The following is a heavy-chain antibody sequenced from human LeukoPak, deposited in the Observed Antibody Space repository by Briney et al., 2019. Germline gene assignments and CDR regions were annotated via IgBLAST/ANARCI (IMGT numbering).Heavy chain of an antibody. V-gene: IGHV3-7*05. CDR3: ARANSFDI. CDR1: GFTFSNYW. J-gene: IGHJ3*02. Sequence: GGSLRLSCAASGFTFSNYWMSWVRQAPGKGLEWVANIKEDGSEKYYVDSVKGRFTISRDNAKNSLYSQMNSLRAEDTAVYYCARANSFDIWGQGTMVTVSS. CDR2: IKEDGSEK. D-gene: IGHD5-24*01.